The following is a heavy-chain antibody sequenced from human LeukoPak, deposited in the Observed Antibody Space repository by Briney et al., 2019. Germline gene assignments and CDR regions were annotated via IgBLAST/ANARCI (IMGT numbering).Heavy chain of an antibody. CDR3: ARAPDGHERGIYGDAFDV. D-gene: IGHD4-17*01. Sequence: PGGSLRLSCAASGFTFSDYDMHWVRQATGKGLEWVSAIGTAGDTYYTGSVKGRFTISRENAKNSLYLQMNSLRAGDTAVYYCARAPDGHERGIYGDAFDVWGQGTTVTVSS. J-gene: IGHJ3*01. V-gene: IGHV3-13*01. CDR1: GFTFSDYD. CDR2: IGTAGDT.